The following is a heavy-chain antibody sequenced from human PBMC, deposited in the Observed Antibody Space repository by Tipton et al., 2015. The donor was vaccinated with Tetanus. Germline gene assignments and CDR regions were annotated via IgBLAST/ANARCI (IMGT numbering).Heavy chain of an antibody. CDR1: GFNFSTYW. CDR2: IKQDGSEK. J-gene: IGHJ6*02. V-gene: IGHV3-7*01. CDR3: ERRSAIFMDV. Sequence: SLRLSCAASGFNFSTYWMTWVRQAPGKELEWVANIKQDGSEKYYVDSVKGRFTISRDIAKNSLYLQINSQRAEDTAVYYCERRSAIFMDVLSQGTTVTVSS.